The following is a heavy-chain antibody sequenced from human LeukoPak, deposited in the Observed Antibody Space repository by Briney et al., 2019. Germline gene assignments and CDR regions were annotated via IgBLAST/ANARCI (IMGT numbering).Heavy chain of an antibody. CDR3: ARGRGSSSFDY. V-gene: IGHV4-34*01. CDR2: INHSGST. Sequence: PSETLSLTCAVYGGSFSGYYWSWIRQPPGKGLEWIGEINHSGSTNYNPSLKSRVTISVDTSKNQFSLKLSSVTAADTAVYYCARGRGSSSFDYWGQGTPVTVSS. D-gene: IGHD1-26*01. CDR1: GGSFSGYY. J-gene: IGHJ4*02.